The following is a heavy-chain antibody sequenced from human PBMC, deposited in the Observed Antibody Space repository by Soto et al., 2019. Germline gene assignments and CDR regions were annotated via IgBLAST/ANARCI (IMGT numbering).Heavy chain of an antibody. D-gene: IGHD4-17*01. Sequence: PGQGLEWMGRIIPILGIANYAQKFQGRVTITADKSTSTAYMELSSLRSDDTAVYYCARVPATVTPPDYWGQGTPVTVSS. V-gene: IGHV1-69*04. CDR2: IIPILGIA. J-gene: IGHJ4*02. CDR3: ARVPATVTPPDY.